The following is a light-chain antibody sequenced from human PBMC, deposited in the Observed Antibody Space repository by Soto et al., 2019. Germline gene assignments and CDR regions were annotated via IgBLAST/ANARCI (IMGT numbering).Light chain of an antibody. CDR2: AAS. V-gene: IGKV1-27*01. CDR1: QGINVY. CDR3: QNYDRAPFT. J-gene: IGKJ3*01. Sequence: DIQMTQSPSSLSASVGDRVTITCRASQGINVYLAWYQQKPGRIPKLLVFAASTLQSGVPSRFSGSGFGTDFTLTISSLQPEDAATYFCQNYDRAPFTFGPGTKVDVK.